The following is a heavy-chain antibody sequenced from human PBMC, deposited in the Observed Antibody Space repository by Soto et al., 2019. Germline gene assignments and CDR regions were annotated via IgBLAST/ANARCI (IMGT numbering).Heavy chain of an antibody. D-gene: IGHD3-16*01. J-gene: IGHJ4*02. Sequence: GGSLRLSCAASGFTFSSYGMHWVRQAPGKGLEWVAVISYDGSNKYYADSVKGRFTISRVNSKNTLYLQMNSLRAEDTAVYYCAKENYDYALDYWGQGTLVTVSS. V-gene: IGHV3-30*18. CDR1: GFTFSSYG. CDR2: ISYDGSNK. CDR3: AKENYDYALDY.